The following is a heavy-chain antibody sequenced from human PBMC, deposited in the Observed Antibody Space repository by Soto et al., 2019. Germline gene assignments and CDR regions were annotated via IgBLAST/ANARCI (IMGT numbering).Heavy chain of an antibody. CDR1: GYTFTNYG. Sequence: GASVKVSCKASGYTFTNYGVTWVRQAPGQGLEWMGWISAYNGNTYYAQKVQGRVTMTTDTSTSTAYMELRSLRSDDTAVYYCARAVSASVVGDYWGQGTLVTVSS. J-gene: IGHJ4*02. V-gene: IGHV1-18*01. CDR2: ISAYNGNT. CDR3: ARAVSASVVGDY. D-gene: IGHD2-15*01.